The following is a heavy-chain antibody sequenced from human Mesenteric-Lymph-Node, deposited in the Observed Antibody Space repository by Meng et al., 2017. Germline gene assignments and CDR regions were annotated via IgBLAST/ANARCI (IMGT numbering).Heavy chain of an antibody. J-gene: IGHJ4*02. D-gene: IGHD3-10*01. V-gene: IGHV3-49*04. CDR3: ARVFERYYYGSGSYPKGPYDY. Sequence: GESLKISCTASGFTFGDYAMSWVRQAPGMGLEWVGFIRSKAYGGTTEYAASVKGRFTISRDNAKNSLYLQMNSLRDENTALYYCARVFERYYYGSGSYPKGPYDYWGQGTLVTVSS. CDR1: GFTFGDYA. CDR2: IRSKAYGGTT.